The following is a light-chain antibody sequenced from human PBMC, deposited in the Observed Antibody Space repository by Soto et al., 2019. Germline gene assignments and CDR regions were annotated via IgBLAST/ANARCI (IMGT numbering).Light chain of an antibody. J-gene: IGKJ1*01. Sequence: EIVLTQSPATLSSFPGYRVTLSCRASQYINTRLYWYQHRPFQAPRLLIYGASSRATGIPDRFSGSGSGTDFSLIIGRLEPEDFAVYICQKYGASPWTFGQGTKVDIK. CDR3: QKYGASPWT. V-gene: IGKV3-20*01. CDR2: GAS. CDR1: QYINTRL.